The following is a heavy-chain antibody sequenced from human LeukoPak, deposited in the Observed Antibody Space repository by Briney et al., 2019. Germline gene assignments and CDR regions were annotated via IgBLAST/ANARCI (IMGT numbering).Heavy chain of an antibody. CDR3: ARDLGGYYFSGDAFDV. CDR1: GGSISSYY. Sequence: SETLSLTCTVSGGSISSYYWSWIRQPPGKGLEWIGYIYYSGYTNYNPSLTSRVTMSVDTSKNQFSLKLSSVTAADTAVYYCARDLGGYYFSGDAFDVWGQGTMVTVSS. V-gene: IGHV4-59*01. J-gene: IGHJ3*01. CDR2: IYYSGYT. D-gene: IGHD3-22*01.